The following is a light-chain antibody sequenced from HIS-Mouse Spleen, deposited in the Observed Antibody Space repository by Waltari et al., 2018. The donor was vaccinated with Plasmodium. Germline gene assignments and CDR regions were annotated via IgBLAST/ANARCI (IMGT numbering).Light chain of an antibody. CDR1: QSISSY. CDR2: AAS. J-gene: IGKJ1*01. CDR3: QQSYSTWT. Sequence: DIQMTQSPSSLSASVGDRVTITCRASQSISSYLNWYQQKPGKAPKLLVYAASSVQSGVPSRFRGSGSGTDCTLSISSLQPEDVATYYCQQSYSTWTFGQGTKVEIK. V-gene: IGKV1-39*01.